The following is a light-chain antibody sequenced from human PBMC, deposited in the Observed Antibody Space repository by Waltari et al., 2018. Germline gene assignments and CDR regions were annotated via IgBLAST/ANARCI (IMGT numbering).Light chain of an antibody. CDR2: EVS. CDR1: SSDVGGYKY. Sequence: QSALTQPPSASGSPGQSVTISCTGTSSDVGGYKYVSWYQQHPGKAPKLMIYEVSTRPSGVPHRFSGSKSGNTASLTVSGLQAEDEADYYCSSYTGSNVVFGGGTKLTVL. J-gene: IGLJ2*01. V-gene: IGLV2-8*01. CDR3: SSYTGSNVV.